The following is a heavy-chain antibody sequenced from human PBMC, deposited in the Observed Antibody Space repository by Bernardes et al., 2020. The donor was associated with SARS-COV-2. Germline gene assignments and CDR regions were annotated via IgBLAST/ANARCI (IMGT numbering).Heavy chain of an antibody. CDR3: ARIAPAAIHLGWFDP. CDR2: ITAYNGNT. Sequence: ASVKVSCKASGYTFNKYGISWVRQAPGQGLEWMGRITAYNGNTNYVQKFQGRVTMTTDTSTSTAYMELRSLRSDDTAVYYCARIAPAAIHLGWFDPWGQGTLVTVSS. V-gene: IGHV1-18*01. CDR1: GYTFNKYG. J-gene: IGHJ5*02. D-gene: IGHD2-2*02.